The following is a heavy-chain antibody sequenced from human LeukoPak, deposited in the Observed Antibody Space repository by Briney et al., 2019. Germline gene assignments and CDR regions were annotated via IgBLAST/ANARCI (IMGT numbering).Heavy chain of an antibody. CDR3: ARVATSGWYSGN. V-gene: IGHV1-18*01. CDR2: ISTYSGDT. Sequence: ASVKVSCKASGYTFTSYGISWVRQAPGQGLEWVGWISTYSGDTNYAQKLQGRVTMTTDTSTSTAYMELRSLRSDDTVVYYCARVATSGWYSGNWGQGTLVTVSS. J-gene: IGHJ4*02. D-gene: IGHD6-19*01. CDR1: GYTFTSYG.